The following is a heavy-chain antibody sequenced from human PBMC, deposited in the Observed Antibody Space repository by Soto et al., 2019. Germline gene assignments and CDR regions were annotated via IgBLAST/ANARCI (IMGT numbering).Heavy chain of an antibody. CDR1: GDSLSSGSYY. J-gene: IGHJ4*02. CDR2: VYSDGNT. CDR3: ARDPGRDGSIWAFDF. D-gene: IGHD3-16*01. V-gene: IGHV4-31*03. Sequence: QVQLHESGPGLVKPSETLSLTCTISGDSLSSGSYYWTWIRQHPGKGLEWIGYVYSDGNTYYTPSLQSRVSISLHTSKSQFSLNLRSVSDADTAVYYCARDPGRDGSIWAFDFWGRGTLVSVSS.